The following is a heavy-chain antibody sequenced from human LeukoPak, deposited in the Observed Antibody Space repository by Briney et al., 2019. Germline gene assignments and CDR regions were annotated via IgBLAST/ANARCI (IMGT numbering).Heavy chain of an antibody. CDR2: IYYSGTT. CDR1: GGSISSSSYY. V-gene: IGHV4-39*02. J-gene: IGHJ4*02. CDR3: AGGGTIRGYYVY. Sequence: SETLSLTCTVSGGSISSSSYYWGWIRQPPGKGLEWIGSIYYSGTTYYNPSLKSRVTISVDTSKNQFSLKLTSVTAADTAVYYCAGGGTIRGYYVYWGQGTLVTVSS. D-gene: IGHD3-3*01.